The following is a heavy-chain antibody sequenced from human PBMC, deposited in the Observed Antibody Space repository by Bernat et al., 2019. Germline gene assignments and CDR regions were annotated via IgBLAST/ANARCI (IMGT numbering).Heavy chain of an antibody. CDR2: IIPIFGTA. CDR3: ARDVGYSSSWGYDRYYYYGMDV. CDR1: GGTFSSYA. J-gene: IGHJ6*02. Sequence: QVQLVQSGAEVKKPGSSVKVSCKASGGTFSSYAISWVRQAPGQGLEWMGGIIPIFGTANYAQKFQGRVTITADESTSTAYMELSSLRSEDTAVYYCARDVGYSSSWGYDRYYYYGMDVWGQGTTVTVSS. V-gene: IGHV1-69*01. D-gene: IGHD6-13*01.